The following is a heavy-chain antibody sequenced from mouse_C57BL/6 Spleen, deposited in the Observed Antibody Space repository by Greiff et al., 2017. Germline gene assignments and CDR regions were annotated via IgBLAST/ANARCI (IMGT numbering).Heavy chain of an antibody. CDR2: IYPGSGST. CDR3: ATVFITTVGDFDY. V-gene: IGHV1-55*01. Sequence: QVQLQQPGAELVKPGASVKMSCKASGYTFTSYWITWVKQRPGQGLEWIGDIYPGSGSTNYNEKFKSKATLTVDTSSRTAYMQLSSLASEDSAVYYCATVFITTVGDFDYWGQGTTLTVSS. D-gene: IGHD1-1*01. CDR1: GYTFTSYW. J-gene: IGHJ2*01.